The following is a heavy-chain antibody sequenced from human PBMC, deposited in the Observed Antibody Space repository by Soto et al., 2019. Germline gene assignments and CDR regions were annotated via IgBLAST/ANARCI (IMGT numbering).Heavy chain of an antibody. CDR1: GYTFTGYY. Sequence: ASVKVSCKASGYTFTGYYMHWVRQAPGQGLEWMGWINPNSGGTNYAQKFQGRATMTRDTSISTAYMELSRLGSDDTAVYYCARDQGYNWNDGSGYWGQGTLVTVSS. D-gene: IGHD1-1*01. CDR2: INPNSGGT. J-gene: IGHJ4*02. CDR3: ARDQGYNWNDGSGY. V-gene: IGHV1-2*02.